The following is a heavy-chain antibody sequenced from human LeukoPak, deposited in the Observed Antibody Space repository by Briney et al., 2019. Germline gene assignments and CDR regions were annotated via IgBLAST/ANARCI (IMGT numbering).Heavy chain of an antibody. Sequence: PGGSLRLSCAASGFTFSDNYMSWIRQAPGKGLEWVSYISSSGSIYYADSVKGRFTISRDNAKNSLYLQMNSLRAEDTAVYYCASGYCSGGSCAYDAFDIWGQGTMVTVSS. J-gene: IGHJ3*02. V-gene: IGHV3-11*04. CDR3: ASGYCSGGSCAYDAFDI. CDR2: ISSSGSI. D-gene: IGHD2-15*01. CDR1: GFTFSDNY.